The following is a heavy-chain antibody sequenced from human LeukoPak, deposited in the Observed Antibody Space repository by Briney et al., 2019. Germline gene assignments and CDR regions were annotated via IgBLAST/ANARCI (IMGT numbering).Heavy chain of an antibody. CDR3: ARDRRGSYYFDY. Sequence: GGSLRLSCAASGFTVSSNYMSWVRQAPGKGLEWVSVIYSGGSTYYADSVKGRFTISRDNSKNTLYLQMNSLRAEDTAVYYCARDRRGSYYFDYWGQGTLVTVSS. CDR2: IYSGGST. J-gene: IGHJ4*02. D-gene: IGHD1-26*01. CDR1: GFTVSSNY. V-gene: IGHV3-53*01.